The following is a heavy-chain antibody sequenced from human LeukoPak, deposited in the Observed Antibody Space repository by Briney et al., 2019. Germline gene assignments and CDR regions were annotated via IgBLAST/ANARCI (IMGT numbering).Heavy chain of an antibody. CDR3: ARDQDGGGDSNFDL. D-gene: IGHD2-21*01. CDR1: GGSISSYY. CDR2: IYYRGST. Sequence: SETLSLTCTVSGGSISSYYWSWIRQPPGKGLEWIGYIYYRGSTNYNPSLKSRVTISVDTSKNQFSLKLSSVTAADTAVYYCARDQDGGGDSNFDLWGRGTLVTVSS. V-gene: IGHV4-59*01. J-gene: IGHJ2*01.